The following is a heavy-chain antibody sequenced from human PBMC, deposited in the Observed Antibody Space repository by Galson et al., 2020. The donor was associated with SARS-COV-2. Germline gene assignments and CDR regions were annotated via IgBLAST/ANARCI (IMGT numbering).Heavy chain of an antibody. CDR3: ARGGVVRPKTKYGGNRDPDNWFDP. CDR1: GGSISSGSYY. Sequence: SETLSLTCTVSGGSISSGSYYWSWIRQPAGKGLEWIGRIYTSGSTNYNPSLKSRVTISVDTSKNQFSLKLSSVTAADTAVYYCARGGVVRPKTKYGGNRDPDNWFDPWGQGTLVTVSS. D-gene: IGHD3-3*01. CDR2: IYTSGST. V-gene: IGHV4-61*02. J-gene: IGHJ5*02.